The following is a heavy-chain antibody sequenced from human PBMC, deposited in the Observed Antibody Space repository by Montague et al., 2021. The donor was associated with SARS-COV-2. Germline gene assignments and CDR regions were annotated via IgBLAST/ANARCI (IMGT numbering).Heavy chain of an antibody. CDR3: ACAQTSCFIGNCVNYFDY. D-gene: IGHD1-1*01. CDR1: GGSISGYY. J-gene: IGHJ4*02. V-gene: IGHV4-59*01. CDR2: IYYTGST. Sequence: SETLSLTCTVSGGSISGYYWTWIRQPPGKGLEWLGHIYYTGSTKYNPSLRSRVTISIDTPKNQFSLKLRSVTAADTAVYFCACAQTSCFIGNCVNYFDYWGQGTLVTVSS.